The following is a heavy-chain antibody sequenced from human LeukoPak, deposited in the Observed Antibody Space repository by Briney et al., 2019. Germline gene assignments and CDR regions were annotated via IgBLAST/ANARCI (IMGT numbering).Heavy chain of an antibody. V-gene: IGHV3-23*01. Sequence: GGSLKLSCAASGLTFSSYAMNWVRQAPGKGLEWVSAISGSGGNTYYADSVKGRFTISRDNSKNTLYLQMNSLRAEDTAVYYCANPRGNYGAYAFDIWGQGTMVTVSS. D-gene: IGHD4-17*01. CDR2: ISGSGGNT. J-gene: IGHJ3*02. CDR3: ANPRGNYGAYAFDI. CDR1: GLTFSSYA.